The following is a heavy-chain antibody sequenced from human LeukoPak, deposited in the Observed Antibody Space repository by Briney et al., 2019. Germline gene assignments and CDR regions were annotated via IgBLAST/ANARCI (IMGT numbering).Heavy chain of an antibody. CDR2: IYYSGST. V-gene: IGHV4-59*12. D-gene: IGHD3-22*01. Sequence: SSETLSLTCTVSGGSISSYYWSWIRQPPGKGLEWIGYIYYSGSTYYNPSLKSRVTISVDTSKNQFSLKLSSVTAADTAVYYCARDSTYEKYAFDIWGQGTMVTVSS. CDR1: GGSISSYY. J-gene: IGHJ3*02. CDR3: ARDSTYEKYAFDI.